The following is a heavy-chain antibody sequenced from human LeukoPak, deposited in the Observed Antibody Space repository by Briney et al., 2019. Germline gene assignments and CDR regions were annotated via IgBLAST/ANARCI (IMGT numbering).Heavy chain of an antibody. D-gene: IGHD6-19*01. CDR2: IHYDGKI. V-gene: IGHV3-53*01. CDR3: AKSLAGLAFDY. J-gene: IGHJ4*02. CDR1: GFSVSGKF. Sequence: GGSLRLSCAASGFSVSGKFMCWVRQAPGKGLEWVSIIHYDGKIRYAGSVGGRFTIYRDDSKNTLYLQMNSLRAEDTAVYYCAKSLAGLAFDYWGQGTLVTVSS.